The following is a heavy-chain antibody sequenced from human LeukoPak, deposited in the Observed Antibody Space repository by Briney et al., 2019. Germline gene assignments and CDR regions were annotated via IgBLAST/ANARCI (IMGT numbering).Heavy chain of an antibody. D-gene: IGHD2-21*02. Sequence: GGSLRLSCAASGFTFSAYGMSWFRQAPGKGLEWVSAITYSSGNTYYADPVKGRFTISRGNSKNTLYLQMNSLRAEDTALYYCAKDGTGCGGDCYSDYWGQGTLVAVSS. J-gene: IGHJ4*02. CDR3: AKDGTGCGGDCYSDY. CDR2: ITYSSGNT. V-gene: IGHV3-23*01. CDR1: GFTFSAYG.